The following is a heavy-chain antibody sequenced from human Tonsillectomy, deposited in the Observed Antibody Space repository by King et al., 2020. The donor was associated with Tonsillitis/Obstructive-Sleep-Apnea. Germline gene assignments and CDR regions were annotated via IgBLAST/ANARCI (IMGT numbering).Heavy chain of an antibody. D-gene: IGHD3-9*01. CDR2: ISWDSGRT. V-gene: IGHV3-9*01. J-gene: IGHJ4*02. Sequence: VQLVESGGGLVQPDRSLRLSCAASGFSFDFYAMHWVRQTPGRGLEWVSGISWDSGRTVYADSVKGRFTISRDNAENSLYLQMNSLRAEDTALYYCAKSGGDDILTGRFDYWGRGTLVTVSS. CDR1: GFSFDFYA. CDR3: AKSGGDDILTGRFDY.